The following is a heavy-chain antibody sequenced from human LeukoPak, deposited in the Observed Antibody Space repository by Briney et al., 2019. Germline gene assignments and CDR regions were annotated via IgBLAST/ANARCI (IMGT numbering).Heavy chain of an antibody. V-gene: IGHV6-1*01. CDR1: GDSVSSNSAA. J-gene: IGHJ4*02. CDR2: TYYRSKWYN. CDR3: AREDEYSSGWFRYFDY. Sequence: SRTLSLTCAISGDSVSSNSAAWNWIRQSPSRGLEWLGRTYYRSKWYNDYAVSVKSRITINPDTSKNQFSLQLNSVTPEDTAVYYCAREDEYSSGWFRYFDYWGQGTLVTVSS. D-gene: IGHD6-19*01.